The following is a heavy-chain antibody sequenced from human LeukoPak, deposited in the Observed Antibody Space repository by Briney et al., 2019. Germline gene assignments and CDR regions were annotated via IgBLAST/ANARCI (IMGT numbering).Heavy chain of an antibody. J-gene: IGHJ4*02. CDR2: ISSSSSYI. CDR3: ARDDYVWGSYRLFDY. D-gene: IGHD3-16*02. V-gene: IGHV3-21*01. Sequence: PGGSLRLSCAASGFTFSSYSMNWVRQAPGKGLEWVSSISSSSSYIYYADSVKGRFTISRDNAKNSLYLQMNSLRAEDTAVYYCARDDYVWGSYRLFDYWGQGTLVTVSS. CDR1: GFTFSSYS.